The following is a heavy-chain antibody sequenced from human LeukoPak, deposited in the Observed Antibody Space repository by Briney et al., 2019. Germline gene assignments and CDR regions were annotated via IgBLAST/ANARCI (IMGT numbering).Heavy chain of an antibody. Sequence: PSETLSLTCTVSGGSISSSSYYWGWIRQPPGKGLEWIGSIYYSGSTYYNPSLKSRVTISVDTSKNQFSLKLSSVTAADTAVYYCARDFGHFILTGSDRGMDVWGQGTTVTVSS. V-gene: IGHV4-39*07. D-gene: IGHD3-9*01. J-gene: IGHJ6*02. CDR2: IYYSGST. CDR1: GGSISSSSYY. CDR3: ARDFGHFILTGSDRGMDV.